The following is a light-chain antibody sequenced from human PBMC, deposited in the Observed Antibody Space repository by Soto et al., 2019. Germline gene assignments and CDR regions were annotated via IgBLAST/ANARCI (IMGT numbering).Light chain of an antibody. CDR1: QSLLHSNDYNY. Sequence: DIVMTQSPLSLPVTPGEPASMSCRSSQSLLHSNDYNYLDWYLQKPGQSPQLLIYLGSNRASGVPDRFSGSGSGTDFTLEISRVEAEDVGVYYCMQALQIPPTFGQGTRLEI. CDR2: LGS. J-gene: IGKJ5*01. V-gene: IGKV2-28*01. CDR3: MQALQIPPT.